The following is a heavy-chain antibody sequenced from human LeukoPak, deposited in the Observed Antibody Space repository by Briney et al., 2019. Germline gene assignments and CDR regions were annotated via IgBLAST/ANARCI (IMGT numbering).Heavy chain of an antibody. CDR1: GFTFSNYG. CDR3: AREAAYCGGDCYPSGAFDI. Sequence: PGGSLRLSCAASGFTFSNYGMHWVRQAPDRGLEWVAFLQNHGGDIHYAESVEGRFTISRDNSKNTLYLQMNSLRPEDTAVYYCAREAAYCGGDCYPSGAFDIWGQGTMVTVSS. V-gene: IGHV3-30*02. CDR2: LQNHGGDI. J-gene: IGHJ3*02. D-gene: IGHD2-21*02.